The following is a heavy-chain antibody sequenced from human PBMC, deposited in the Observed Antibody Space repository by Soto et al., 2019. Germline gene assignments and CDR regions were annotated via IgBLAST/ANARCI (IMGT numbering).Heavy chain of an antibody. D-gene: IGHD1-1*01. J-gene: IGHJ6*02. Sequence: EVQLVESGGGLVQPGRSLRLSCAASGFTFDDHAMHWVRQVPGKGLEWVSAVSWNSVNIGYADSVKGRFTISRDNANTSLYLQMNSLRPEDTALYYCARDFLGGAHPFYNNMDAWGQGTTVTVSS. CDR2: VSWNSVNI. CDR1: GFTFDDHA. CDR3: ARDFLGGAHPFYNNMDA. V-gene: IGHV3-9*01.